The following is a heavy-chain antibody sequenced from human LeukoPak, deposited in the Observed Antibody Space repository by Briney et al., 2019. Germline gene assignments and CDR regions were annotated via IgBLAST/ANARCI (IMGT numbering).Heavy chain of an antibody. D-gene: IGHD3-3*01. CDR1: GCTFTSYD. CDR2: MNPNSGNT. CDR3: ARGRFLEWLLSDGDY. J-gene: IGHJ4*02. V-gene: IGHV1-8*01. Sequence: ASVKVSCKASGCTFTSYDINWVRQATGQGLEWMGWMNPNSGNTGYAQKFQGRVTMTRNTSISTAYMELSSLRSEDTAVYYCARGRFLEWLLSDGDYWGQGTLVTVSS.